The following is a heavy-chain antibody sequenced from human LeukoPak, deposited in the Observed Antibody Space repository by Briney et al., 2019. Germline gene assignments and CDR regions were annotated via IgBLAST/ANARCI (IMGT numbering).Heavy chain of an antibody. CDR1: GFTFSSYA. CDR3: AKDLSSEWELLRGGGAFDI. V-gene: IGHV3-23*01. J-gene: IGHJ3*02. Sequence: GGSLRLSCAASGFTFSSYAMSWVRQAPGKGLEWVSVISGSGGSTYYADSVKGRFTISRDNSKNTLYLQMNSLRAEDTAVYYCAKDLSSEWELLRGGGAFDIWGQGTMVTVSS. D-gene: IGHD1-26*01. CDR2: ISGSGGST.